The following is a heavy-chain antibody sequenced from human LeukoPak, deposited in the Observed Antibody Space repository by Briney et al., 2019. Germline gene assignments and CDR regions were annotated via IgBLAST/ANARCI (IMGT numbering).Heavy chain of an antibody. CDR2: IYYSGST. Sequence: PSETLSLTCTVSGGSISSYYWSWIRQPPGKGLEWIGYIYYSGSTNYNPSLKSRVTISVDTSKNQFSLKLSSVTAADTAVYYCARGRPLLRFLEWVFDYWGQGTLVTVSS. J-gene: IGHJ4*02. CDR1: GGSISSYY. V-gene: IGHV4-59*08. CDR3: ARGRPLLRFLEWVFDY. D-gene: IGHD3-3*01.